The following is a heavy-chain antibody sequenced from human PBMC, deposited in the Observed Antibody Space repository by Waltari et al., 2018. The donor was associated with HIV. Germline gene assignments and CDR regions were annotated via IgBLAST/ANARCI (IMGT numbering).Heavy chain of an antibody. D-gene: IGHD1-26*01. V-gene: IGHV1-3*01. CDR1: GETFTKDP. CDR3: ARDKPQTQILGVITGAFDI. CDR2: INPDNGYT. J-gene: IGHJ3*02. Sequence: QVQLVQSGAEVKKPGASVKVSCKASGETFTKDPLHWGRQAPGQRPEWMGWINPDNGYTGYSQKFQGRVTITTDTSARTAYMDLSSLRSEDTAVYYCARDKPQTQILGVITGAFDIWGQGTEVTVSS.